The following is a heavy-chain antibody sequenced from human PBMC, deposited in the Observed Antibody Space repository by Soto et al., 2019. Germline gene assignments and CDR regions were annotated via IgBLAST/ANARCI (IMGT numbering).Heavy chain of an antibody. CDR3: ARALSFGSGTFDY. CDR2: INPDSGGT. D-gene: IGHD1-26*01. V-gene: IGHV1-2*02. J-gene: IGHJ4*02. CDR1: RYTFTAYY. Sequence: ASVKVSCKASRYTFTAYYIHWVRQAPGQGLEWMGCINPDSGGTKYAQKFQGRVTVTRDTSITTAYLDLSSLRSDDTAVYYCARALSFGSGTFDYWGQGTLVTVS.